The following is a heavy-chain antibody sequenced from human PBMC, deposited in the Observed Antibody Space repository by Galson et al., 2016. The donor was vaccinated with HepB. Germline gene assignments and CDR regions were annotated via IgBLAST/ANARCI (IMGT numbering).Heavy chain of an antibody. D-gene: IGHD1-26*01. V-gene: IGHV1-8*01. Sequence: SVKVSCKASGYTFISYDISWVRQATGQGLEWMGWMNPKSGNTGYAQSFQGRITMTRSTSTGTAYMELRSLRSEDTAVYYCARAPSKSADHRGGLGFDPWGQGTLVTVSS. CDR3: ARAPSKSADHRGGLGFDP. CDR2: MNPKSGNT. CDR1: GYTFISYD. J-gene: IGHJ5*02.